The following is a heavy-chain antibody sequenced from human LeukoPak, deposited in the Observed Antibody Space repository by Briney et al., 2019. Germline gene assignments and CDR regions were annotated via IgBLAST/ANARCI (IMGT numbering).Heavy chain of an antibody. Sequence: GGSLRLSCAASGFTFSSYWMSWVRQAPGKGLEWVANIKQDGSEKYYVDSVKGRFTISRDNAKNSLYLQMNSLRAEDTAVYYCARDLGRSYYIYYYYGMDVWGQGTTVTVSS. CDR3: ARDLGRSYYIYYYYGMDV. CDR1: GFTFSSYW. D-gene: IGHD1-26*01. CDR2: IKQDGSEK. J-gene: IGHJ6*02. V-gene: IGHV3-7*01.